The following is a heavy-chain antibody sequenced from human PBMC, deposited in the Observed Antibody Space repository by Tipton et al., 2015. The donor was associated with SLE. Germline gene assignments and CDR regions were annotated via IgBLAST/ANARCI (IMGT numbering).Heavy chain of an antibody. CDR3: ASLYGDYEGDAFDF. CDR2: IYYGGNT. CDR1: GGSVSSSTYY. V-gene: IGHV4-39*07. D-gene: IGHD4-17*01. Sequence: GLVKPSETLSLTCTVSGGSVSSSTYYWAWIRQPPGKGLEWIGNIYYGGNTYYNPFLQSPVFISVDTSKNQFSLRLASVTAADTAVYYCASLYGDYEGDAFDFWGQGTLVTVSS. J-gene: IGHJ3*01.